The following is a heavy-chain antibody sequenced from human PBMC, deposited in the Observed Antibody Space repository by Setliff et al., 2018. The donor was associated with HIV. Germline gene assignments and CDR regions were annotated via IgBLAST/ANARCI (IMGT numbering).Heavy chain of an antibody. CDR3: ARVWFGETIFDY. V-gene: IGHV1-3*01. CDR1: GYTFTSYG. CDR2: INAGNGKI. J-gene: IGHJ4*02. Sequence: ASVKVSCKASGYTFTSYGISWVRQAPGQGLEWMGWINAGNGKIKYSQKFQGRVTITRDTSASTAYMELSSLRSEDTAVYYCARVWFGETIFDYWGQGTLVTVSS. D-gene: IGHD3-10*01.